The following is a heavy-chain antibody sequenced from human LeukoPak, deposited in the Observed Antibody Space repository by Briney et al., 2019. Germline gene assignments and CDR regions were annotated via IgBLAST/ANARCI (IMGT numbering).Heavy chain of an antibody. CDR1: GFTFSSSV. CDR2: ITKSDENT. CDR3: ARDHGGPTHWFDP. V-gene: IGHV3-23*01. Sequence: PGGSLRLSCAASGFTFSSSVMTWVRQAPGKGLEWVSTITKSDENTYYADSVKGRFTISGDNSKNTLYLQMNSLRAEDTAVYYCARDHGGPTHWFDPWGQGTLVTVSS. D-gene: IGHD4-23*01. J-gene: IGHJ5*02.